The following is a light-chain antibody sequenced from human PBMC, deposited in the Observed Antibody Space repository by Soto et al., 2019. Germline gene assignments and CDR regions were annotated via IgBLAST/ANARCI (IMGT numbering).Light chain of an antibody. CDR3: QQYNGYSGT. CDR1: QSISNF. J-gene: IGKJ1*01. V-gene: IGKV1-5*03. CDR2: RAS. Sequence: DIQMTQSPSTLSASVGDRVTITCRARQSISNFLAWYQQTPGKAPKLLIYRASSLESGVPSRFSGSGSGTEFTLTISSLQPEDFATYYCQQYNGYSGTFGQGTKVEIK.